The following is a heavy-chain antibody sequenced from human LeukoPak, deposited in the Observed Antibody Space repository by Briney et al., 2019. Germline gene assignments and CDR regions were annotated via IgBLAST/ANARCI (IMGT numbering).Heavy chain of an antibody. CDR2: ISYDGSNK. D-gene: IGHD3-10*01. CDR3: VFEGRADAFDI. V-gene: IGHV3-30*03. J-gene: IGHJ3*02. Sequence: RGGSLRLSCAASGFTFSSYGMHWVRQAPGKGLEWVAVISYDGSNKYYADSVKGRFTISRDNSKNSLYLQMNSLRAEDTAVYYCVFEGRADAFDIWGQGTMVTVSS. CDR1: GFTFSSYG.